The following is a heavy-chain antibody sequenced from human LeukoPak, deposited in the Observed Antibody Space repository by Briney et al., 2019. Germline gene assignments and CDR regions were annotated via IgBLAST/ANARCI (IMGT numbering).Heavy chain of an antibody. D-gene: IGHD3-10*01. J-gene: IGHJ3*01. CDR2: YYSGST. CDR3: ARRFVEAPYAFDL. CDR1: VTPSVVTT. V-gene: IGHV4-59*08. Sequence: SETCPSPALSLVTPSVVTTGAGSGSPQGRDWSGLGIYYSGSTNYNPSLKSRVTISVDTSKNQFSLKLSPVTAADTAVYYCARRFVEAPYAFDLWGQGTLVTVSS.